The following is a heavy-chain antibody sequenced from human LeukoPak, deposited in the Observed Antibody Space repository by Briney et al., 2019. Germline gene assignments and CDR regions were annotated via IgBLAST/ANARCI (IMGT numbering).Heavy chain of an antibody. J-gene: IGHJ4*02. V-gene: IGHV1-18*01. D-gene: IGHD6-13*01. CDR2: ISAYNGNT. CDR3: ARDRKGSRQRPFDY. Sequence: GASVKVSCKASGYTFTSYGISWVRQAPGQGLEWMGWISAYNGNTNYAQKLQGRLTMTTTTSTSTAYMEMRSMRSDDTAVYYCARDRKGSRQRPFDYWGQGTLVTVTA. CDR1: GYTFTSYG.